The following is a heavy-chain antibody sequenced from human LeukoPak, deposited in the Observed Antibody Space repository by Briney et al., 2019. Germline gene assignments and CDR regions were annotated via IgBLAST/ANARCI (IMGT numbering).Heavy chain of an antibody. CDR1: GYTFTGYY. Sequence: RASVKVSCKASGYTFTGYYMHWVRQAPGQGLEWMGWINPNSGGTNYAQKFQGRVTMTRDTSISTAYMELSRLRSDDTAVYYCAREYYDILTGYYGMDVWGQGTTVTVSS. D-gene: IGHD3-9*01. J-gene: IGHJ6*02. CDR3: AREYYDILTGYYGMDV. V-gene: IGHV1-2*02. CDR2: INPNSGGT.